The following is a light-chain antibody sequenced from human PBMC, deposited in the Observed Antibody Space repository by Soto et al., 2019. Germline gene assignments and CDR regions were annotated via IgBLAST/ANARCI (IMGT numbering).Light chain of an antibody. CDR2: AAS. CDR3: QQDGSSAWT. CDR1: QSVSSSY. Sequence: EILLTQSPGTLSLSPGEGANLSCRASQSVSSSYLAWYQQKPGQAPRLLIYAASSRATGIPYRFSGSGSGTDFTLTISRLEPEDFAMYYCQQDGSSAWTFGQGTKVDI. V-gene: IGKV3-20*01. J-gene: IGKJ1*01.